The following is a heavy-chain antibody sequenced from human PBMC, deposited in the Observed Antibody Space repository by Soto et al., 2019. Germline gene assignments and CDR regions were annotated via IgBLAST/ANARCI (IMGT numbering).Heavy chain of an antibody. CDR2: INHSGST. Sequence: SETLSLTCAVYGGSFSGYYWSWIRQPPGKGLEWIGEINHSGSTNYNPSLKSRVTISVDTSKNQFSLKLSSVTAADTAVYYCARLTGDPDYWGPGTLVTVSS. V-gene: IGHV4-34*01. CDR3: ARLTGDPDY. CDR1: GGSFSGYY. J-gene: IGHJ4*02. D-gene: IGHD7-27*01.